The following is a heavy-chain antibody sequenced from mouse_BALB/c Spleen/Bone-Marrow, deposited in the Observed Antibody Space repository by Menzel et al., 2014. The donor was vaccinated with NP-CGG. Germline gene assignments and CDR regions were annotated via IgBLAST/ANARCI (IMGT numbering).Heavy chain of an antibody. CDR3: AREKIYGNYLWYFDV. D-gene: IGHD2-1*01. J-gene: IGHJ1*01. CDR1: GYTFTSSW. Sequence: VKLQESGSVLVRPGASVKLSCKASGYTFTSSWMHWAKQRPGQGLEWIGGIHPNSGNTNYNEKFKGKATLTVDTSSSTAYVDLSSLTSEDSAVYYCAREKIYGNYLWYFDVWGAGTTATVSS. CDR2: IHPNSGNT. V-gene: IGHV1S130*01.